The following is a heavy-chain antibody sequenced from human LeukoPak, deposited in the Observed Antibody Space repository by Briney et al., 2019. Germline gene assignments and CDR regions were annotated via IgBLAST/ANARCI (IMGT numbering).Heavy chain of an antibody. V-gene: IGHV3-7*04. D-gene: IGHD3-22*01. CDR1: GFTFSGYS. CDR3: ARYYYDSSGYYCYFDY. CDR2: IKQDGSEK. J-gene: IGHJ4*02. Sequence: GGSLRLSCAASGFTFSGYSMSWVRQAPGKGLEWVANIKQDGSEKYYVDSVKGRFTISRDNAKNSLYLQMNSLRAEDTAVYYCARYYYDSSGYYCYFDYWGQGTLVTVSS.